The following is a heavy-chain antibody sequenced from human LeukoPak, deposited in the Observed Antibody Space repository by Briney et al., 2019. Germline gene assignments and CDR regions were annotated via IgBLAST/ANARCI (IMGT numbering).Heavy chain of an antibody. Sequence: SETLSLTCTVSGGSLSSYYWSWIRQPAGKGLEWIGRIYTSGSTTYNPSLKRRVTMSVDTSKKQFSLKLSSVTAADTAVYYCARDDCVGGSCPQDRPYYYYYYGMDVWGQGTTVTVSS. CDR1: GGSLSSYY. V-gene: IGHV4-4*07. CDR2: IYTSGST. CDR3: ARDDCVGGSCPQDRPYYYYYYGMDV. D-gene: IGHD2-15*01. J-gene: IGHJ6*02.